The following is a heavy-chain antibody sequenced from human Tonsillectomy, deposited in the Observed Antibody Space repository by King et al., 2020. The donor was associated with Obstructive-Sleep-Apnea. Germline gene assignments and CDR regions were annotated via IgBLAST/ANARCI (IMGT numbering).Heavy chain of an antibody. V-gene: IGHV1-46*01. CDR2: INPSGGST. CDR1: GYTFTNYY. D-gene: IGHD1-26*01. CDR3: ARETVSGGYEAEGAFDI. Sequence: QLVQSGAEVKKPGASVKVSCKASGYTFTNYYMHWVRQAPGQGLEWMGIINPSGGSTSYAQKFQGRVTMTRDTSTSTVYMELSSLRSEDTAVYYCARETVSGGYEAEGAFDIWGQGTMVTVSS. J-gene: IGHJ3*02.